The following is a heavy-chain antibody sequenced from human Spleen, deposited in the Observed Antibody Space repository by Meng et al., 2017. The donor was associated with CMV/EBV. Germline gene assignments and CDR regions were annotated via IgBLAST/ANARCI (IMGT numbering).Heavy chain of an antibody. CDR3: ARQTLRYFDLSHYYYYGMDV. CDR1: GGSISSYY. J-gene: IGHJ6*02. CDR2: IYYSGST. Sequence: ESLKISCTVSGGSISSYYWSWIRQPPGKGLEWIGYIYYSGSTNYNPSLKSRVTISVDTSKNQFSLKLSSVTAADTAVYYCARQTLRYFDLSHYYYYGMDVWGQGTTVTVSS. D-gene: IGHD3-9*01. V-gene: IGHV4-59*08.